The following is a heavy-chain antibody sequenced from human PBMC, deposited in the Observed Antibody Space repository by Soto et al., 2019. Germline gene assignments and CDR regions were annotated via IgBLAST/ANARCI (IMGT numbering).Heavy chain of an antibody. J-gene: IGHJ4*02. CDR2: ISPLTDIP. CDR3: ARGPLVVLNYFES. CDR1: GGTFRTYP. Sequence: QVQLVQSGTEVKKPGSSVKVSCKAPGGTFRTYPINWVRQAPGQGLEWMESISPLTDIPDYAQNFQARLTISPDKSTSTAYMELSSLTSDDTAMYFCARGPLVVLNYFESWGQGTLVTVSS. V-gene: IGHV1-69*02.